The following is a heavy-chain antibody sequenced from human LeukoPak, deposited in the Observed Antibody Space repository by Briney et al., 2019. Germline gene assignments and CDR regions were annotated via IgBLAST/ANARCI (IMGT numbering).Heavy chain of an antibody. CDR3: SRIQADYDYVWGSYRPYFDF. Sequence: GESLKISCKGSGYSFTSYWIAWVRQMPGKGLEGMGIIYSGDSDTRYSTSFEGQVTISADKSISTAYLQLSILMASDTAMYYCSRIQADYDYVWGSYRPYFDFWGQGTLVTVSS. V-gene: IGHV5-51*01. CDR2: IYSGDSDT. J-gene: IGHJ4*02. CDR1: GYSFTSYW. D-gene: IGHD3-16*02.